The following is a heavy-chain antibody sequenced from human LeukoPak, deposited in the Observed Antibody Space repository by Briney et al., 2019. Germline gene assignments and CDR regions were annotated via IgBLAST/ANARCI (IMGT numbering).Heavy chain of an antibody. CDR1: GGSISSYY. D-gene: IGHD3-10*01. CDR3: ARDGWFAELLDY. CDR2: IYIFRST. J-gene: IGHJ4*02. Sequence: SETLSLTCTVSGGSISSYYWSWIRQPAGKGLEWIGRIYIFRSTNYNPSLKSRVTMSIETSKHQFSLKLSSVTAADTAVYYCARDGWFAELLDYWGQGALVTVSS. V-gene: IGHV4-4*07.